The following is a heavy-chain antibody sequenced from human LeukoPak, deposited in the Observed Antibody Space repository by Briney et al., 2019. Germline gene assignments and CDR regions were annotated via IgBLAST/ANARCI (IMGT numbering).Heavy chain of an antibody. D-gene: IGHD3-10*01. J-gene: IGHJ4*02. Sequence: VASVKVSCKASGYTFTGYYMHWVRQAPGQGLEWMGWINPNSGGTNYAQKFQGRVTMTRDTPISTAYMELSRLRSDDTAVYYCARDEGNTMVRGVILYYFDYWGQGTLVTVSS. CDR2: INPNSGGT. CDR1: GYTFTGYY. CDR3: ARDEGNTMVRGVILYYFDY. V-gene: IGHV1-2*02.